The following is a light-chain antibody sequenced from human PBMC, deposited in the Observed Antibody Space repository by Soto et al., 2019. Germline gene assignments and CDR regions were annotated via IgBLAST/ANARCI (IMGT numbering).Light chain of an antibody. CDR2: EVS. Sequence: QSALTQPPSASGSPGQSVTISCTGTSSDVGAYNSVSWYQQHPGKDPKLMIYEVSERPSGVPDRFSGSKSGNTASLTGSGLQAEDEADYYCSSYAGSNNYVVFGGGTKLTVL. CDR1: SSDVGAYNS. V-gene: IGLV2-8*01. CDR3: SSYAGSNNYVV. J-gene: IGLJ2*01.